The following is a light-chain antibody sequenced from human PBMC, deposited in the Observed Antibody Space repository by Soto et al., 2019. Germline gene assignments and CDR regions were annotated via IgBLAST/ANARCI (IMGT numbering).Light chain of an antibody. Sequence: EIVLTQSTGTLSFSPGERATLSCRASQSIGSSYLAWYQQKPGQAPRLLIYGASSRATGIPDRFSGGGSGTDFSLTISRLDPEDFAVYYCQQYSSSPITFGQGTRLEIK. CDR1: QSIGSSY. CDR3: QQYSSSPIT. J-gene: IGKJ5*01. CDR2: GAS. V-gene: IGKV3-20*01.